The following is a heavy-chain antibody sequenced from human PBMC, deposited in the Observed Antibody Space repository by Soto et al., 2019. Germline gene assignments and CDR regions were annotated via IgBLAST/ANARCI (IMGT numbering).Heavy chain of an antibody. J-gene: IGHJ5*02. Sequence: QVQLVQSGAEVKKPRASVKVSCKASGYTFTSYDINWVRQATGQGLEWMGWMNPNSGNTVYAQKFQGRVTMTRTTSISTAYMQLSSLRSEDTAVYFCARERTRGFDPWGQGTLVTVSS. CDR2: MNPNSGNT. CDR3: ARERTRGFDP. CDR1: GYTFTSYD. V-gene: IGHV1-8*01.